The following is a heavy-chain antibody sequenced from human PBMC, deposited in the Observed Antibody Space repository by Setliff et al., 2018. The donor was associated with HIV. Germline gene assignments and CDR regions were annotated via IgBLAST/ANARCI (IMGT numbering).Heavy chain of an antibody. CDR3: ARPTNIDTLYYGSQSFYMYYYGLDV. CDR2: IRSDGSDK. D-gene: IGHD3-10*01. J-gene: IGHJ6*02. Sequence: GGSLRLSCVASGFTFSGYGMHWVRQAPGKGLEWVAFIRSDGSDKYYGDSVKGRFTISRDSSKNTLYLQMNSLRAEDTAVYFCARPTNIDTLYYGSQSFYMYYYGLDVWGQGTTVTVSS. V-gene: IGHV3-30*02. CDR1: GFTFSGYG.